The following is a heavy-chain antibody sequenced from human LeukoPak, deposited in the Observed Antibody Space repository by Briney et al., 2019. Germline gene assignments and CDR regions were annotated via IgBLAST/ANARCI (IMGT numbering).Heavy chain of an antibody. V-gene: IGHV3-53*01. D-gene: IGHD3-3*01. CDR1: GFPVRSRY. Sequence: GGSLRLSCEVSGFPVRSRYMTWVRQPPGKGLECVAVIYSGGTTYHIDSVKGRFTISRDISKSTMYLEMNNLRVEDTATYYCASLEGGPSDGRWGQGTLVIVSS. CDR2: IYSGGTT. CDR3: ASLEGGPSDGR. J-gene: IGHJ1*01.